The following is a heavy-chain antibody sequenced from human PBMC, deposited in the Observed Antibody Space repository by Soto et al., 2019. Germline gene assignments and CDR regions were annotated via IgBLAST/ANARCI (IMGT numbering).Heavy chain of an antibody. J-gene: IGHJ4*02. D-gene: IGHD1-26*01. CDR2: IYYSGST. Sequence: QVQLQESGPGLVKPSETLSLTCTVSGGSISSYYWSWIRQPPGKGLEWIGYIYYSGSTNYNPSLKSRVTISVDTSKNQFSLKLSSVTAADTAVYYCARGASTIYYFDYRGQGTLVTVSS. CDR3: ARGASTIYYFDY. CDR1: GGSISSYY. V-gene: IGHV4-59*01.